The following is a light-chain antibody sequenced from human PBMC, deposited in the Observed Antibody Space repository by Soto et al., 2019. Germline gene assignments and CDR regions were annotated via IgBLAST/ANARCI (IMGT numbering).Light chain of an antibody. V-gene: IGLV2-11*01. CDR1: SSDFDVGDYNY. CDR3: CSYSGTYTWL. J-gene: IGLJ2*01. Sequence: QSALTQPRSVSGSSGQSVTISCTGTSSDFDVGDYNYVSWFHHRPGRAPKLIIFDFSKRPSGVPDRFSGSTSGITASLTISCLQADDEGDYYCCSYSGTYTWLFGGGNKVTVL. CDR2: DFS.